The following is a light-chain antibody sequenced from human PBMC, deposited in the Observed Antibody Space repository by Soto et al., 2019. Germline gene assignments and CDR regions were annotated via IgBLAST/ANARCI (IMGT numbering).Light chain of an antibody. V-gene: IGLV2-14*03. CDR2: DVS. J-gene: IGLJ2*01. CDR1: SSDVDGYNY. Sequence: QSALTQPASVSGSPGQSITISCTGTSSDVDGYNYVSWYQQHPGKAPKVMIYDVSNRPSGVSNRFSGSKSGNTASLTISGLQAEDEADYYCSSYSSSRSLVVFGGGTKLTVL. CDR3: SSYSSSRSLVV.